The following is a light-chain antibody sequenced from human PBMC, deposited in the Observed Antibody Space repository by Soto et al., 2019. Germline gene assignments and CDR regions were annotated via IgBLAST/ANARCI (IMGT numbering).Light chain of an antibody. J-gene: IGLJ2*01. Sequence: QSALTQPASVSGSPGQSITISCTGTSSDVGGYDYVSWYQQHPGKAPKLMIYDVSYRPSGVSNRFSGSKSGNTASLTISGLQAEEEAEYYCSSYTSSSTLVFGGGTKLTVL. CDR2: DVS. V-gene: IGLV2-14*01. CDR1: SSDVGGYDY. CDR3: SSYTSSSTLV.